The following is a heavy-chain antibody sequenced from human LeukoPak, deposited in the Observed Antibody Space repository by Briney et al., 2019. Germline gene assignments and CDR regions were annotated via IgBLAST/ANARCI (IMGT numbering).Heavy chain of an antibody. Sequence: SETLSLTCAVYGGSFSGYYRSWIRQPPGKGLEWIGEINHSGSTKYNPSLKSRVTTSVETTKNKFSLKLSSVTAADKAVYFCARGSSTKMATIKFDYWGQGTLVSVSS. V-gene: IGHV4-34*01. J-gene: IGHJ4*02. CDR3: ARGSSTKMATIKFDY. CDR1: GGSFSGYY. D-gene: IGHD5-24*01. CDR2: INHSGST.